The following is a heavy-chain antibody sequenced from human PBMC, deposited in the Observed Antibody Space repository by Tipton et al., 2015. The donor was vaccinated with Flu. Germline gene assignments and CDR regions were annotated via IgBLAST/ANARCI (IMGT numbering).Heavy chain of an antibody. CDR2: INHSGST. V-gene: IGHV4-34*01. J-gene: IGHJ4*02. Sequence: TLSLTCAVYSGSFSGYYWNWIRQPPGKGLEWIGEINHSGSTNYNPSLKSRVTISVDTSKNQFSLTLSSVTAADTAVYYCARGRVVGSGALYWGQGTLVTVSS. D-gene: IGHD3-10*01. CDR3: ARGRVVGSGALY. CDR1: SGSFSGYY.